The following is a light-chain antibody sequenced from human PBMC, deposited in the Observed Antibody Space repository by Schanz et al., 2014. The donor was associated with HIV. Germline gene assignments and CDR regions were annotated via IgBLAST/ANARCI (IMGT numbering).Light chain of an antibody. CDR1: QTISSS. CDR2: AAS. CDR3: LQHNSYPYT. Sequence: DIQLTQSPALLSASVGDRVTITCRASQTISSSLAWYQQRPGKAPKVLIYAASSLQRGAPSRFSGSGSGTEFTLTISSLQPEDFATYYCLQHNSYPYTFGQGTKLEMK. V-gene: IGKV1-9*01. J-gene: IGKJ2*01.